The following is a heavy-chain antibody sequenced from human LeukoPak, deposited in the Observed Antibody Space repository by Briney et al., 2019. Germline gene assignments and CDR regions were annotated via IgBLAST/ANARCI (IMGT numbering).Heavy chain of an antibody. CDR2: ISRSGRDI. V-gene: IGHV3-21*01. D-gene: IGHD6-13*01. J-gene: IGHJ4*02. Sequence: GGSLRLSCAASGFTFGTYAMNRVRQAPGKGLEWVSSISRSGRDIYYADSVRGRFTISRDNARDSLYLQMNSLRDEDTAVYYCARDHGYSSSWYPPVEYYFDYWGQGTLVTVSS. CDR1: GFTFGTYA. CDR3: ARDHGYSSSWYPPVEYYFDY.